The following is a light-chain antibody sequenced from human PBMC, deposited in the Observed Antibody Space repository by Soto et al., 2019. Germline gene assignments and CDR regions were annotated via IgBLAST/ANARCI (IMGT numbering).Light chain of an antibody. Sequence: DIQMTQSPSSLSASIGDRVTISCRASQGISNDLAWYQQKPGKVPYLLIYAASTSHSGVPSRFRGSGSGTDCTLTISSLQPEDVATYYCQNYNSAPRTFGQGTKVDIK. CDR2: AAS. V-gene: IGKV1-27*01. CDR3: QNYNSAPRT. J-gene: IGKJ1*01. CDR1: QGISND.